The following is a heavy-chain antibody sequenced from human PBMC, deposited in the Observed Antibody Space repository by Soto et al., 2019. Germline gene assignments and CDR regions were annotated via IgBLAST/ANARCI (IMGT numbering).Heavy chain of an antibody. J-gene: IGHJ6*03. Sequence: GGSLRLSCAASGFTFSDYYMSCIRQAPGKGLXWVSYISSSGSTIYYADSVKGRFTISRDNAKNSLYLQMNSLRAEDTAVYYCARDRVTIFGVVIYYYYMDVWGKGTTVTVSS. CDR2: ISSSGSTI. D-gene: IGHD3-3*01. CDR3: ARDRVTIFGVVIYYYYMDV. V-gene: IGHV3-11*01. CDR1: GFTFSDYY.